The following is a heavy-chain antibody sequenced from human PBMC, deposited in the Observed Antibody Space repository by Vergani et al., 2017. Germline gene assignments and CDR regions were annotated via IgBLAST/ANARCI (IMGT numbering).Heavy chain of an antibody. CDR2: IIPILGIA. CDR3: ARSYDSSGYYFDY. D-gene: IGHD3-22*01. Sequence: QVQLVQSGAEVKKPGSSVKVSCKASGGTFSSYTISWVRKAPGQGLEWMGRIIPILGIANYAQKFQGRVTITADKSTSTAYMELSSLRSEDTAVYYCARSYDSSGYYFDYWGQGTLVTVSS. CDR1: GGTFSSYT. V-gene: IGHV1-69*02. J-gene: IGHJ4*02.